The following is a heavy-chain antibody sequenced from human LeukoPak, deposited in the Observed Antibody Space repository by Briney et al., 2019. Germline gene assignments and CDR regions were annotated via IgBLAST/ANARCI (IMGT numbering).Heavy chain of an antibody. D-gene: IGHD1-1*01. CDR3: AKDIAPTGMALGY. J-gene: IGHJ4*02. Sequence: GASVKVSCKASGYTFINYVMHWVRQAPGQRLEWMGWINAGNGNTKYSQELQGRVTITRDTSASTAYMELSSLRSEDTALYYCAKDIAPTGMALGYWGQGTLVTVSS. V-gene: IGHV1-3*03. CDR1: GYTFINYV. CDR2: INAGNGNT.